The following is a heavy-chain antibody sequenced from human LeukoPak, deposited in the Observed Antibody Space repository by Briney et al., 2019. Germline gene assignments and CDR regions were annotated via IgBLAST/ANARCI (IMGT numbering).Heavy chain of an antibody. Sequence: PGGSLRLSCAASGFTFCSYGMHWVRQAPGKGLEWVAVIWYDGSNKYYADSVKGRFTISRDNSKNTLYLQMNSLRAEDTAVYYCAKGGGSYPDYWGQGTLVTVSS. CDR1: GFTFCSYG. CDR2: IWYDGSNK. V-gene: IGHV3-30*02. CDR3: AKGGGSYPDY. J-gene: IGHJ4*02. D-gene: IGHD1-26*01.